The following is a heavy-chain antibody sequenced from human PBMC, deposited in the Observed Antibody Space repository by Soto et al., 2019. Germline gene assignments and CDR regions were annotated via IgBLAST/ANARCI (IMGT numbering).Heavy chain of an antibody. Sequence: SETLSLTCAVYGGSFSGYYWSWIRQPPGKGLEWIGEINHSGSTNYNPSLMSRVTISVDTSKNQFSLKLSFVTAADTAVYYCARTRLLWFGELLYNWFDPWGQGTLVTVSS. CDR3: ARTRLLWFGELLYNWFDP. CDR1: GGSFSGYY. CDR2: INHSGST. V-gene: IGHV4-34*01. D-gene: IGHD3-10*01. J-gene: IGHJ5*02.